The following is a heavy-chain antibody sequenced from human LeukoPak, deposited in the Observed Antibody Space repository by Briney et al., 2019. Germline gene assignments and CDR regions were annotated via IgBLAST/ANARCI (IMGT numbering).Heavy chain of an antibody. V-gene: IGHV3-7*05. Sequence: GGSLRLSCAASGFTCSSYWMSWVRQAPGKGLEWVANIKEDGSEKYYVDSVKGRFTISRDNAQNSLYLQMNSLRAEDTAVYYCAKTARIPELWGQGTLVTVSS. CDR1: GFTCSSYW. CDR2: IKEDGSEK. CDR3: AKTARIPEL. J-gene: IGHJ4*02. D-gene: IGHD2/OR15-2a*01.